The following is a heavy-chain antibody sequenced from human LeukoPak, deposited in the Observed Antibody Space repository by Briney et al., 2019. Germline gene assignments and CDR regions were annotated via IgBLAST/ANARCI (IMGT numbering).Heavy chain of an antibody. J-gene: IGHJ3*02. CDR3: ARRNYLDILTGSDAFDI. CDR1: GGSISSYY. D-gene: IGHD3-9*01. V-gene: IGHV4-59*12. Sequence: SETLSLTCTVSGGSISSYYWSWIRQPPGKGLEWIAYISDIGSINYNPSLKSRVTISVDTSKNQFSLKLSSVTAADTAVYYCARRNYLDILTGSDAFDIWGQGTMVTVSS. CDR2: ISDIGSI.